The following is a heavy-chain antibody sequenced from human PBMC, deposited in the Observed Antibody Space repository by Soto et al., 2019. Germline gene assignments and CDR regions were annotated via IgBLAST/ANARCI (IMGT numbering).Heavy chain of an antibody. V-gene: IGHV3-74*01. CDR1: GFTFSDNW. J-gene: IGHJ4*02. Sequence: EVQVVESGGGLVQPGGSLRLSCAASGFTFSDNWMHWVRQPPGKGPVWGSRISGDASSTSYADSVKGRFTISRDSAKNTVYLQMDSLRVEDTAVYYCTRGGTRTTYWGLFDSWGQGTLVTVSS. CDR2: ISGDASST. D-gene: IGHD7-27*01. CDR3: TRGGTRTTYWGLFDS.